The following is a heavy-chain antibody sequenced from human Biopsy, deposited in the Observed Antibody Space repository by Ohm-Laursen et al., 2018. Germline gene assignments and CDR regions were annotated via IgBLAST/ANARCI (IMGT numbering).Heavy chain of an antibody. D-gene: IGHD3-3*01. V-gene: IGHV4-59*11. Sequence: GTLSLTCTVSGASLSSHYWSWIRQPPGKGLEWLGYFYGSGNTYYNPSLKSRVTISVGPSKNQFSLKLNAVTAADTAVYYCAKGITVYGVVLPYYFDDWGQGTLVTVSS. CDR1: GASLSSHY. CDR2: FYGSGNT. CDR3: AKGITVYGVVLPYYFDD. J-gene: IGHJ4*02.